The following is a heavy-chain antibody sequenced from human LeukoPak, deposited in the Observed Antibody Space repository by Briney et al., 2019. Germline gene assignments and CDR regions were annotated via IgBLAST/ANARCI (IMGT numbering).Heavy chain of an antibody. Sequence: GGSLRLSCAASGFTFSDYYMSWIRQAPGKGLEWVSYISSSRNTIYYADSVKGRFTISRDNAKNSLYLQMNSLRADDTAVYYCAMKAVPRPRLYDAFDFWGQGTVVTVSS. D-gene: IGHD2-2*02. V-gene: IGHV3-11*01. J-gene: IGHJ3*01. CDR2: ISSSRNTI. CDR3: AMKAVPRPRLYDAFDF. CDR1: GFTFSDYY.